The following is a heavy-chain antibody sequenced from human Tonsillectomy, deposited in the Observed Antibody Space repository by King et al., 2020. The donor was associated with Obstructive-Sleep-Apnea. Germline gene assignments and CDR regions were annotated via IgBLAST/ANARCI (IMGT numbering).Heavy chain of an antibody. CDR2: IYYSGST. V-gene: IGHV4-39*07. J-gene: IGHJ4*02. CDR3: AREGGYGDYALSLDY. Sequence: QLQESGPGLVKPSETLSLTCTVSGGSISSSSYYWGWIRPPPGKGLEWIGSIYYSGSTYYNPSLKSRVTISVDTSKNQFSLKLSSVTAADTAVYYCAREGGYGDYALSLDYWGQGTLVTVSS. CDR1: GGSISSSSYY. D-gene: IGHD4-17*01.